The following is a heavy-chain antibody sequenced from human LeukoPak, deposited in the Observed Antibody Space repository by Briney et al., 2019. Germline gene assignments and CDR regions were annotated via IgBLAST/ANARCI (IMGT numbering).Heavy chain of an antibody. V-gene: IGHV4-59*01. D-gene: IGHD3-22*01. Sequence: SETLSLTCTVSGGSISSYYWSWIRQPPGKGLEWIGYIYYSGSTNYNPSLKSRVTISVDTSKNQFSLKLSSVTAADTAVYYWARDGYYDSSGYYRFDYWGQGTLVTVSS. J-gene: IGHJ4*02. CDR1: GGSISSYY. CDR3: ARDGYYDSSGYYRFDY. CDR2: IYYSGST.